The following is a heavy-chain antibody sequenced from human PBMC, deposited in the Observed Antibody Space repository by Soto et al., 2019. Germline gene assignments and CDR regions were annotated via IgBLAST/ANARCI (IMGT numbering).Heavy chain of an antibody. D-gene: IGHD3-3*01. CDR1: GFTFSSYA. CDR2: ISGSGGST. CDR3: AKEGSRITIFGVVIIA. V-gene: IGHV3-23*01. J-gene: IGHJ5*02. Sequence: GGSLRLSCAASGFTFSSYAMSWVRQAPGKGLEWVSAISGSGGSTYYAESVKGRFTISRDNSKNTLYLQMNSLRAEDTAVYYCAKEGSRITIFGVVIIAWGQGTLVTVSS.